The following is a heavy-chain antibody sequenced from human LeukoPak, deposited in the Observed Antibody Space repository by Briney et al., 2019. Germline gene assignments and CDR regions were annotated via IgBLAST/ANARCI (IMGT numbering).Heavy chain of an antibody. CDR1: GFTFSSYA. J-gene: IGHJ5*02. V-gene: IGHV3-30-3*01. Sequence: GGSLRLSCAASGFTFSSYAMHWVRQAPGKGLECVAVISYDGSNKYYADSVKGRFTISRDNSKNTLYLQMNSLRAEDTAVYYCARDEGLYYYDSSGYYQPSNWFDAWGQGTLVTVSS. CDR3: ARDEGLYYYDSSGYYQPSNWFDA. D-gene: IGHD3-22*01. CDR2: ISYDGSNK.